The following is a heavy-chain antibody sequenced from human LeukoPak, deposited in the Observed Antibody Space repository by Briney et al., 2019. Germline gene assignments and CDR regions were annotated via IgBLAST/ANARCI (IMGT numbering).Heavy chain of an antibody. CDR1: GGSISSNSYY. V-gene: IGHV4-39*07. Sequence: PSETLSLTCAVSGGSISSNSYYWGWIRQPPGKGLEWIGEINHSGSTNYNPSLKSRVTISVDTSKNQFSLKLSSVTAADTAVYYCARARGDSGYYYTGSSFDYWGQGTLVTVSS. J-gene: IGHJ4*02. CDR2: INHSGST. CDR3: ARARGDSGYYYTGSSFDY. D-gene: IGHD3-22*01.